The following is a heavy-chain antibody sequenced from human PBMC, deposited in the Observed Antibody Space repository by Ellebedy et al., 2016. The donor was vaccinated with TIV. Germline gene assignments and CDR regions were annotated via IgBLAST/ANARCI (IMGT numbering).Heavy chain of an antibody. V-gene: IGHV1-2*02. Sequence: ASVKVSCKASGYTFTGYYMHWVRQAPGQGLEWMGWINPNSGGTNYAQKFQGRVTMTRDTSFSTAYMELSRLRSDDTAVYYCARERFRCSSTSCYTALSQFDPWGQGTLVTVSS. CDR1: GYTFTGYY. CDR2: INPNSGGT. CDR3: ARERFRCSSTSCYTALSQFDP. J-gene: IGHJ5*02. D-gene: IGHD2-2*02.